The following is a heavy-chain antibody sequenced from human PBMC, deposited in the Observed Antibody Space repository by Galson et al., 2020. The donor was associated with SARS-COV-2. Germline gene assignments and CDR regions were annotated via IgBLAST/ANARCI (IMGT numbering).Heavy chain of an antibody. CDR3: ARIRGERYYDSSGYPRDYWYFDL. CDR1: GFTFSSYW. V-gene: IGHV3-7*01. Sequence: GSLRLSCAASGFTFSSYWMSWVRQAPGKGLEWVANIKQDGSEKYYVDSVKGRFTISRDNAKNSLYLQMNSLRAEDTAVYYCARIRGERYYDSSGYPRDYWYFDLWGRGTLVTVSS. J-gene: IGHJ2*01. CDR2: IKQDGSEK. D-gene: IGHD3-22*01.